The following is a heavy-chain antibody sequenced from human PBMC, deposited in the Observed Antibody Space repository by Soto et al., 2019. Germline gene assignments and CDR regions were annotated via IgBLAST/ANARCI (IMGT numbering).Heavy chain of an antibody. CDR3: VRQGFGALHGLVDV. J-gene: IGHJ6*02. Sequence: PSETLSLTCAVSSGSISSGGYSWSWIRQPPGKGLEWIGYIYHSGSTYIYHSGSTYYNPSLKSRVAISLDTSKSQFSLKLTSVTATDTAVYYCVRQGFGALHGLVDVWGQGTTVTVSS. CDR2: IYHSGST. D-gene: IGHD3-10*01. V-gene: IGHV4-30-2*01. CDR1: SGSISSGGYS.